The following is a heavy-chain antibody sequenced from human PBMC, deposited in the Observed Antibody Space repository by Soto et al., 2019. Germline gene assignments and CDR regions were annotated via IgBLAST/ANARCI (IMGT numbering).Heavy chain of an antibody. J-gene: IGHJ4*02. Sequence: SETLSLTCAVYGGSFSGYYWSWIRQPPGKGLEWIGEINHSGSTNYNPSLKSRVTISVDTSKNQFSLKLSSVTAADTAVYYCARFGRYNWSDDSLYFDYWGQGTLVTVSS. V-gene: IGHV4-34*01. CDR2: INHSGST. CDR1: GGSFSGYY. CDR3: ARFGRYNWSDDSLYFDY. D-gene: IGHD1-1*01.